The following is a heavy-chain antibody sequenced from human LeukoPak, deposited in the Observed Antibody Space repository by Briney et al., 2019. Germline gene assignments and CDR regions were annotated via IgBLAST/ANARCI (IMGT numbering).Heavy chain of an antibody. V-gene: IGHV3-30*02. CDR1: GFTFSSYG. Sequence: GGSPRLSCAASGFTFSSYGMHWVRQAPGKGLEWVAFIRYDGSNKYYADSVKGRFTISRDNSKNTLYLQMNSLRAEDTAVYSCAKDRGYNILTGYSKRHYFDYWGQGTLVTVSS. CDR2: IRYDGSNK. D-gene: IGHD3-9*01. CDR3: AKDRGYNILTGYSKRHYFDY. J-gene: IGHJ4*02.